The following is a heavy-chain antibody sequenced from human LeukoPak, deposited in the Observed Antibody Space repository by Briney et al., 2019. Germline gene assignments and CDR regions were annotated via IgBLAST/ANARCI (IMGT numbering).Heavy chain of an antibody. CDR1: GYSFTTFW. CDR3: ASLEMATDY. CDR2: ISPGDSDT. Sequence: GESLKISCKASGYSFTTFWIAWVRQMPGKGLEWMGIISPGDSDTRYSPSFQGQVTISADRSISTAYLQWNSLKASDTAMYYCASLEMATDYWGQGTLVTVSS. V-gene: IGHV5-51*01. D-gene: IGHD5-24*01. J-gene: IGHJ4*02.